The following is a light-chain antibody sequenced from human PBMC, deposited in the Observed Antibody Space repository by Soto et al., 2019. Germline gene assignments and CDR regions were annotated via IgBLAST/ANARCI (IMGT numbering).Light chain of an antibody. V-gene: IGLV2-14*03. CDR2: DVS. Sequence: QSALTQPASVSGSPGQSITISCTGTSTDVGAYKYVSWYQQHPGKAPKVMIYDVSYRPSWVSNRFSGSKSGNTAYLTISGLQAEDEAVYYCDSKRENGRVFGGGTKVTVL. J-gene: IGLJ3*02. CDR1: STDVGAYKY. CDR3: DSKRENGRV.